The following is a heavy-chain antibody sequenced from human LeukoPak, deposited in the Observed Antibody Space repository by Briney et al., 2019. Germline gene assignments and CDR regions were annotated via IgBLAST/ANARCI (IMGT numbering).Heavy chain of an antibody. J-gene: IGHJ4*02. CDR3: ARAGRASSFVDY. CDR2: TYYSGST. V-gene: IGHV4-31*03. Sequence: SQTLSLTCTVSGGSISSGGYYWTWIRQHPGKGLEWIAYTYYSGSTYYNPSLRSRVTISVDTSNNQFSLKLSSVTAADTAVYYCARAGRASSFVDYWGQGTLVTVSS. CDR1: GGSISSGGYY. D-gene: IGHD6-13*01.